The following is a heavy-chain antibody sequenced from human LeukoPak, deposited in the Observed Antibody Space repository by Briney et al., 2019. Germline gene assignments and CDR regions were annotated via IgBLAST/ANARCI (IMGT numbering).Heavy chain of an antibody. D-gene: IGHD6-13*01. V-gene: IGHV3-30-3*01. CDR2: ISYDGSNK. Sequence: GGSLRLSCAASGFTFSSYAMHWVRQAPGKGLEWVAVISYDGSNKYYADSVKGRFTISRDNSKNTLYLQMNSLRAEDTAVYYCARPPAAAGPFDYWGQGTLVTVSS. CDR1: GFTFSSYA. J-gene: IGHJ4*02. CDR3: ARPPAAAGPFDY.